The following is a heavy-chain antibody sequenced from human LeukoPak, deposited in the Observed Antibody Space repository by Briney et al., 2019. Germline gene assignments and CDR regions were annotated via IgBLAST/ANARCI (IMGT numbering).Heavy chain of an antibody. CDR2: IWNDGSSQ. CDR3: AKDAERGFDYSNSLDK. CDR1: KFTFRHYG. V-gene: IGHV3-33*06. J-gene: IGHJ4*02. Sequence: GRSLRLSCAASKFTFRHYGMHWVRQAPGKGLEWVAVIWNDGSSQYYADSVKGRFTISRDNSQNTLFLQMNNLRPEDTAVYYCAKDAERGFDYSNSLDKWGQGALVTLSS. D-gene: IGHD4-11*01.